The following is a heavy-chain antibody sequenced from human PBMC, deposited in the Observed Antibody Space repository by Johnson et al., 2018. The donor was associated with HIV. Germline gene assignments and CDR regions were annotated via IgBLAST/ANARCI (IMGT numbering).Heavy chain of an antibody. V-gene: IGHV3-30*04. J-gene: IGHJ3*02. CDR3: ARDSGAPGNDAFDI. CDR2: IGFDGTNK. CDR1: GFIFSSYA. Sequence: QVQLVESGGGVVQPGRSLRLSCAASGFIFSSYAIHWVRQAPGKGLQWVAVIGFDGTNKYYADSLKGRFTISRDNSKNTLYLQMNSLRPEDTALYFCARDSGAPGNDAFDIWGQGTMVTSSS. D-gene: IGHD1-26*01.